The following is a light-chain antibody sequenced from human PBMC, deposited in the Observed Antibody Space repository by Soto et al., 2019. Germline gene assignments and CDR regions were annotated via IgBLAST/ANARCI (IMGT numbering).Light chain of an antibody. Sequence: EIVLTQSPATLSLSPGERATLSCRASQSVSSYLAWYQQKPGQAPRLLIYDASNRATGIPARFSGSGSGTDFTLTISSLEPEDFAVYYCQQRYNWPQITFGQGTRLEI. CDR1: QSVSSY. J-gene: IGKJ5*01. V-gene: IGKV3-11*01. CDR2: DAS. CDR3: QQRYNWPQIT.